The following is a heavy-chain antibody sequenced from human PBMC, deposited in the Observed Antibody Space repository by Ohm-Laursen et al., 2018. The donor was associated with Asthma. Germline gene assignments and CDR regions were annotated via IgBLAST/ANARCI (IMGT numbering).Heavy chain of an antibody. CDR2: ISTASTFI. CDR1: GYTFSRYS. CDR3: TRSLTWKSDC. Sequence: SLRLSCAAFGYTFSRYSIHWVRQVPGKGLEWVASISTASTFIYYADSMRGRFTISRDNAKNSLYLQMNSLRDEDTAVYYCTRSLTWKSDCWGQGTLVTVSS. D-gene: IGHD1-1*01. V-gene: IGHV3-21*01. J-gene: IGHJ4*02.